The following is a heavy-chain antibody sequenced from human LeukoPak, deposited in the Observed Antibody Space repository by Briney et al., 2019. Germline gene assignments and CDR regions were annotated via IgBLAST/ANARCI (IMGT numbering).Heavy chain of an antibody. Sequence: PGGSLRLSCAASGFPFSRYAVHWVRQAPGKGLEWVALRSHDGGIDDYADSVKGRFTISRDNSRNTLYLQMNSLKPEDTAVYYCASSNEFYYDTSTYVDYWGQGTLVTVSS. CDR3: ASSNEFYYDTSTYVDY. CDR1: GFPFSRYA. V-gene: IGHV3-30-3*01. D-gene: IGHD3-22*01. CDR2: RSHDGGID. J-gene: IGHJ4*02.